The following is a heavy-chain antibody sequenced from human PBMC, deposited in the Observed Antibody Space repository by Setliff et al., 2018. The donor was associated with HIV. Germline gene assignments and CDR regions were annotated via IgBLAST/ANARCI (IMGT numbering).Heavy chain of an antibody. CDR1: GGAIRTYY. CDR3: ARPRYTYGTPPAFDI. CDR2: IHYSGST. D-gene: IGHD5-18*01. V-gene: IGHV4-59*08. Sequence: SETLSLTCTVSGGAIRTYYWSWIRQPPGKGLEWIGYIHYSGSTNYSPSLKSRVTISVDTSKNQFSLKLSSVTAADTAVYYCARPRYTYGTPPAFDIWGRGTVVTVSS. J-gene: IGHJ3*02.